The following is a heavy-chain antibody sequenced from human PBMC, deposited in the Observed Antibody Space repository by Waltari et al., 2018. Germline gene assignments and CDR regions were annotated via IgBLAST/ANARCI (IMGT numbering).Heavy chain of an antibody. CDR1: GYSISSGYY. D-gene: IGHD2-2*01. V-gene: IGHV4-38-2*01. J-gene: IGHJ4*02. Sequence: QVQLQESGPGLVKPSETLSLTCAVSGYSISSGYYWVGIRQPPGKGLEGIGSIYHRGGTYNNPPLKRRGTISADTSKNQFSVKLSCGTASDTAVDYCARIYQYFDYWGQGTLVTVSS. CDR3: ARIYQYFDY. CDR2: IYHRGGT.